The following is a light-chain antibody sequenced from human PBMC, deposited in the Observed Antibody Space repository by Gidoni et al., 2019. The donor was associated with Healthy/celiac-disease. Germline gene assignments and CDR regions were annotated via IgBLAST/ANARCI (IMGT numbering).Light chain of an antibody. J-gene: IGKJ1*01. V-gene: IGKV3-20*01. CDR2: GAS. CDR3: QQYGSSPQT. Sequence: EIVLTQSPGTLSLSPGERATLSCRASQSVSSSYLAWYQQKPGQAPRLLIYGASSRATGIPDMFSGSGSGTDFTLTISRLEPEDFAVYYCQQYGSSPQTFGQXTKVEIK. CDR1: QSVSSSY.